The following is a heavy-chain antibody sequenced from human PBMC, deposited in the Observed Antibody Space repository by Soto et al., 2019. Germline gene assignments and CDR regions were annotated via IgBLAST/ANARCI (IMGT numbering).Heavy chain of an antibody. Sequence: QVQLVQSGAEVKKPGSSVKVSCKASGGTFSSYTISWVRQAPGQGLEWMGRIIPILGIANYAQKFQGRVTITADKATSTAYMELSSLRSEDTAVYYCARVKRWGGYSGYDNFDYWGQGTLVTVSS. V-gene: IGHV1-69*02. CDR1: GGTFSSYT. J-gene: IGHJ4*02. CDR2: IIPILGIA. CDR3: ARVKRWGGYSGYDNFDY. D-gene: IGHD5-12*01.